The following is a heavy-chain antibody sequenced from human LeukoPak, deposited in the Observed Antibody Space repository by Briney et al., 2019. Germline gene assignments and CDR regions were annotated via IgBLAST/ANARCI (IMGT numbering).Heavy chain of an antibody. J-gene: IGHJ4*02. Sequence: PGGSLRLSCAASGFTFSSYAMSWVRQAPGKGLEWVAVISYDGSNKYYADSVKGRFTISRDNSKNTLYLQMNSLKTEDTAVYYCTGDWNWHFQYPGDYWGQGTLVTVSS. V-gene: IGHV3-30-3*01. CDR3: TGDWNWHFQYPGDY. CDR1: GFTFSSYA. D-gene: IGHD1-7*01. CDR2: ISYDGSNK.